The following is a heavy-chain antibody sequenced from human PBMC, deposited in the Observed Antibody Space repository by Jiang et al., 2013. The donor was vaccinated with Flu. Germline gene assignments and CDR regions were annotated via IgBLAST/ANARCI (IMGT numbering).Heavy chain of an antibody. CDR2: IYSGGST. Sequence: WVSVIYSGGSTYYADSVKGRFTISRDNSKNMLYLQMNSLRAEDTAVYYCARGLSYYDSSGYYPPDWYFDLWGRGTLVTVSS. CDR3: ARGLSYYDSSGYYPPDWYFDL. V-gene: IGHV3-53*01. J-gene: IGHJ2*01. D-gene: IGHD3-22*01.